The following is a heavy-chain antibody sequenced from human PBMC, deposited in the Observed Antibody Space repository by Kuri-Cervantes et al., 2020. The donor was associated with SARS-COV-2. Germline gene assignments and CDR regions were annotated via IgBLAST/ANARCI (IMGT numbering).Heavy chain of an antibody. D-gene: IGHD3-10*01. V-gene: IGHV4-31*01. Sequence: SETLSLTCTVSGGSISSSGYYWSWIRQHPGKGLEWIGYIYYSGSTYYNPSLKSLVTISVDTSKNQFSLKLSSVTAADTAVYYCARESRITHSRYFDLWGRGTLVTVSS. J-gene: IGHJ2*01. CDR3: ARESRITHSRYFDL. CDR1: GGSISSSGYY. CDR2: IYYSGST.